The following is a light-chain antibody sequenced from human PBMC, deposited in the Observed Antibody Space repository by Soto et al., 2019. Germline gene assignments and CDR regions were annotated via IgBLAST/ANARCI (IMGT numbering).Light chain of an antibody. J-gene: IGKJ1*01. CDR1: QSISSW. V-gene: IGKV1-5*03. CDR3: QHYNTYPWT. Sequence: DIQMTQSPSTLSGSVVDRVTIAFRASQSISSWLAWYQQKPGKAPNLLIYKASHLENGVPSRFSGSGSGTEFTLTISSLQPGDFATYYCQHYNTYPWTFGQGTKVDIK. CDR2: KAS.